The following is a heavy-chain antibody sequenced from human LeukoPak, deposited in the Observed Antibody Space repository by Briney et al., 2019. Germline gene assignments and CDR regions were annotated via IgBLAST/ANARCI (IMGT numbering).Heavy chain of an antibody. CDR2: ITSSSSII. CDR1: GFTFSSYS. CDR3: ARAVAGRGDAFDI. Sequence: GGSLRLSCAASGFTFSSYSMNWVRQAPGKGLEWVSYITSSSSIIYYSDSVKGRFTISRDNSKNTLYLQMNSLRAEDTAVYYCARAVAGRGDAFDIWGQGTMVTVSS. J-gene: IGHJ3*02. V-gene: IGHV3-48*01. D-gene: IGHD6-19*01.